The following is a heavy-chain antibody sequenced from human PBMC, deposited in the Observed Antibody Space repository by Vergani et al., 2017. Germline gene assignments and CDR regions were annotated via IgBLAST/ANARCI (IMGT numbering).Heavy chain of an antibody. CDR3: AIVDYIAMAPLRY. V-gene: IGHV1-69-2*01. J-gene: IGHJ4*02. D-gene: IGHD6-19*01. Sequence: MQLVQSGAEVKKTGSSVKVSCKASGYTFTYRYLHWVQQAPGKGLEWMGLVDPEDGETIYAEKFQGRVTITADTSTDTAYMELSSLRSEDTAVYYCAIVDYIAMAPLRYWGQGTLVTVSS. CDR1: GYTFTYRY. CDR2: VDPEDGET.